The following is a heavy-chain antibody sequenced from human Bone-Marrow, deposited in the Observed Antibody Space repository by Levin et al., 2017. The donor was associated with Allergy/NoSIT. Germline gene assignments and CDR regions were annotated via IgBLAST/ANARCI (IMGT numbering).Heavy chain of an antibody. D-gene: IGHD3-10*01. CDR3: ARDGPIIGPAALPQADAFDI. J-gene: IGHJ3*02. CDR2: ISYDGSNK. V-gene: IGHV3-30*04. Sequence: LSLPCAASGFTFRSSAMHWVRQAPGKGLEWVAVISYDGSNKYYADSVKGRFTISRDNSKNTLYLQMNSLRAEDTAVYYCARDGPIIGPAALPQADAFDIWGQGTMVTVSS. CDR1: GFTFRSSA.